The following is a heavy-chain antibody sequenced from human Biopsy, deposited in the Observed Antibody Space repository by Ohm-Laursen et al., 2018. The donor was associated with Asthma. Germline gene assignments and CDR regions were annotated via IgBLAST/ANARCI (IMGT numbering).Heavy chain of an antibody. CDR1: GDTFRTSA. CDR2: VIPLLDTG. V-gene: IGHV1-69*01. D-gene: IGHD5-12*01. CDR3: GRGYSGYDRIQYYYNGMDV. J-gene: IGHJ6*02. Sequence: SSVKVSCKTSGDTFRTSAFSWVRQAPGQGLEWMGGVIPLLDTGDYAQKFQGRVTITADESTSTCYMEPRSLTSEDTAVYFCGRGYSGYDRIQYYYNGMDVWGQGTTVTVS.